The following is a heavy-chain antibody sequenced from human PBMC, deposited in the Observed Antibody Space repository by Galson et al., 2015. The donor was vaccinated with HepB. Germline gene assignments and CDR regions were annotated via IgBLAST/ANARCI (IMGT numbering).Heavy chain of an antibody. CDR1: GFTFSSYG. Sequence: SLRLSCAASGFTFSSYGMHWARQAPGKGLEWVAVIWYDGSNKYYADSVKGRFTISRDNSKNTLYLQMNSLRAEDTAVYYCARVGGEYYYYYGMDVWGQGTTVTVSS. V-gene: IGHV3-33*08. CDR3: ARVGGEYYYYYGMDV. CDR2: IWYDGSNK. J-gene: IGHJ6*02.